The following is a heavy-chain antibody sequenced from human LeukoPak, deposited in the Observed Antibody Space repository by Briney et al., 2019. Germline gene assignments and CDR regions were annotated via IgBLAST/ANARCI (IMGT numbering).Heavy chain of an antibody. CDR2: IKSKADGETT. V-gene: IGHV3-15*01. J-gene: IGHJ4*02. Sequence: GGSLRLSCAASRFTFSDALMNWVRQAPGKGLEWVGRIKSKADGETTDYTSPVKGRFTISRDDSNKMVYLQMNSLKIEDTAVYYCVIYEPNYAPYDFDFWGQGTLVTVSS. D-gene: IGHD4/OR15-4a*01. CDR3: VIYEPNYAPYDFDF. CDR1: RFTFSDAL.